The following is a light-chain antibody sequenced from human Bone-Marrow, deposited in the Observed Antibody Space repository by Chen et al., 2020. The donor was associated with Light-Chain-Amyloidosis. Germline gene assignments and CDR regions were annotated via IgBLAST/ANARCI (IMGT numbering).Light chain of an antibody. J-gene: IGKJ5*01. Sequence: DIQMTQSPSSLSASVGDRVTITCRASQSISSYLNWYQQTPGKAPKLLIYAASSLQSGVPSSFSGSGSGTDFTLTISSLQPEELATCDGQQSYSTPAITFGHGTRRESK. CDR3: QQSYSTPAIT. CDR2: AAS. V-gene: IGKV1-39*01. CDR1: QSISSY.